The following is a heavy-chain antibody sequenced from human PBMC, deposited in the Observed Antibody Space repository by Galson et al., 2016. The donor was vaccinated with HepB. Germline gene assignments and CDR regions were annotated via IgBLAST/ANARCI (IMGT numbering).Heavy chain of an antibody. D-gene: IGHD5-12*01. CDR1: GFPFSSYS. CDR3: ASWSRGYHNFYYHGMDV. V-gene: IGHV3-30-3*01. Sequence: SLRLSCAASGFPFSSYSMHWVRQAPGKGLEWVAVISTDGSNGYFADSVKGRFSISRDNARNTVYLQMNNLRGEDTAVYYCASWSRGYHNFYYHGMDVWGQGTTVAVSS. CDR2: ISTDGSNG. J-gene: IGHJ6*02.